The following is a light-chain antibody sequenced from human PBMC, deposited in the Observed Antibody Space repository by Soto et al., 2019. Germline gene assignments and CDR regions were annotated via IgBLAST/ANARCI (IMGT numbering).Light chain of an antibody. Sequence: QSALTQPASVSGSPGQSITISCTGTSSDVGGFNFVSWYQQPPGKAPKLMISDVSHRPSGVSNRFSGSKSGNTASLTISGLQAEDEGDYYCSSYTTSSTIVFGTGTKLTVL. CDR3: SSYTTSSTIV. J-gene: IGLJ1*01. CDR2: DVS. V-gene: IGLV2-14*01. CDR1: SSDVGGFNF.